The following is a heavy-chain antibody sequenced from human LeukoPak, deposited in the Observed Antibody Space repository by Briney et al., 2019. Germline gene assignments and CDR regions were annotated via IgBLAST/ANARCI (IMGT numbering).Heavy chain of an antibody. V-gene: IGHV3-23*01. CDR2: ITGSTRTT. J-gene: IGHJ6*04. CDR1: GFIFNAYG. D-gene: IGHD3-10*02. Sequence: GGTLRLSCAASGFIFNAYGMSWVRQAPGQGLEWVSAITGSTRTTYYADSVKGRFTISRDNAKNSLYLQMNSLRAEDTAVYYCAELGITMIGGVWGKGTTVTISS. CDR3: AELGITMIGGV.